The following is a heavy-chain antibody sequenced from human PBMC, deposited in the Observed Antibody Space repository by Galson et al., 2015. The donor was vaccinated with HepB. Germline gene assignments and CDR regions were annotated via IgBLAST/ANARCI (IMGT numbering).Heavy chain of an antibody. Sequence: SLRLSCAASGFTFSGSAMHWVRQASGRGLEWVGRIGSKANSYATAYAASVKGRFTISRDDSKNTAYMQMKSLKTEDTAVYYCTRLGDLSGYSSLWGQGTLVTVSS. CDR3: TRLGDLSGYSSL. J-gene: IGHJ4*02. CDR2: IGSKANSYAT. V-gene: IGHV3-73*01. D-gene: IGHD6-13*01. CDR1: GFTFSGSA.